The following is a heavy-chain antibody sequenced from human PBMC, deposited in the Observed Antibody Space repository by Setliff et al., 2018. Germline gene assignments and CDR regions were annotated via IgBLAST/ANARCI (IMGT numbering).Heavy chain of an antibody. V-gene: IGHV4-39*07. CDR1: GGSISSSSYY. J-gene: IGHJ6*02. D-gene: IGHD6-13*01. Sequence: SETLSLTCTVSGGSISSSSYYWGWIRQPPGKGLEWIGSIYYSGSTYYNPSLKSRVTISVDTSKKQFSLKLSSVTAADTAVYYCARVSMYSSSWYYYYYGMDVWGQGTTVTVSS. CDR2: IYYSGST. CDR3: ARVSMYSSSWYYYYYGMDV.